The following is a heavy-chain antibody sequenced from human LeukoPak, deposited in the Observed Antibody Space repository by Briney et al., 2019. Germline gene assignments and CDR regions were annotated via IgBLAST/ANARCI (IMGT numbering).Heavy chain of an antibody. J-gene: IGHJ5*02. Sequence: GASVKVSCKASGYTLTNYGISWVRQAPGQGLEWMGWISAYDGDTNYAQKFQGRVTMTTDTSTNTAYMELRNLRSDDTAVYYCARDCFYYGSGNWFDPWGQGTLVTVSS. V-gene: IGHV1-18*01. D-gene: IGHD3-10*01. CDR3: ARDCFYYGSGNWFDP. CDR1: GYTLTNYG. CDR2: ISAYDGDT.